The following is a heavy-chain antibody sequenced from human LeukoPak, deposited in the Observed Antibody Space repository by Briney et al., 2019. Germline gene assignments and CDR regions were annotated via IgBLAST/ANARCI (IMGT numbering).Heavy chain of an antibody. CDR1: GFTFGDYA. CDR2: IRSKASGGTT. CDR3: TRDGYYDSSGYYPNLDY. J-gene: IGHJ4*02. Sequence: GGSLRLSYTASGFTFGDYAMSWVRQAPGKGLEWAGFIRSKASGGTTEYVASVKGRFTISRDDSKSIAHLQMNSLKTEDTAVYYCTRDGYYDSSGYYPNLDYWGQGTLVTVSS. D-gene: IGHD3-22*01. V-gene: IGHV3-49*04.